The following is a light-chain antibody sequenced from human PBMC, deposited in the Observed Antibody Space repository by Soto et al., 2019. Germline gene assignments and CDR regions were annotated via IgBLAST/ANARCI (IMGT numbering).Light chain of an antibody. CDR1: QSINSR. Sequence: DIQMTQSPSTLSASVGDRVTITCRASQSINSRLAWYQQKPGKAPNLLIYKASSLESGVPSRFSVSGSGTEFTLTISSLQPDDFATYYCQLYNNYWPFGQGTKVEIK. J-gene: IGKJ1*01. V-gene: IGKV1-5*03. CDR2: KAS. CDR3: QLYNNYWP.